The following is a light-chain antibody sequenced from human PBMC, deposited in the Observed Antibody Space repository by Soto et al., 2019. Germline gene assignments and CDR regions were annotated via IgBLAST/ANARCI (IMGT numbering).Light chain of an antibody. CDR2: GVS. CDR1: QSRGSNF. V-gene: IGKV3-20*01. CDR3: QQSYSTLWT. J-gene: IGKJ1*01. Sequence: IVLTHSPGTLSFSPGEMATLSCKTSQSRGSNFLAWYQQKPGQAPRLLIYGVSSRATGIPDRFSGSGSGTDFTLTISSLQPEDFATYYCQQSYSTLWTFGQGTKVDIK.